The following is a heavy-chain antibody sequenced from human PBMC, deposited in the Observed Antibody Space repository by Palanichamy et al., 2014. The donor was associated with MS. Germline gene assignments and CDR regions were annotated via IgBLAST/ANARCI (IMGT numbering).Heavy chain of an antibody. CDR1: GFTVSSNF. V-gene: IGHV3-53*01. CDR2: IYAGGST. J-gene: IGHJ6*02. CDR3: ARVMVTAATHHYDYGMDV. Sequence: EVQLVESGGGLIQPGGSLRLSCAASGFTVSSNFMTWVRQAPGKGLEWVSVIYAGGSTYYADSVKGRFTISRDNSKNTVFLQMNNLRVEDTAVYYCARVMVTAATHHYDYGMDVWGQGTTVTVSS. D-gene: IGHD2-21*02.